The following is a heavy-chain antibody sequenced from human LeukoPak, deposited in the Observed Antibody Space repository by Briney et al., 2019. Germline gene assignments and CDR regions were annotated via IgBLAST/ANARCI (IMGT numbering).Heavy chain of an antibody. CDR2: IYYSGST. Sequence: SETLSLTCTVSGGSISSSSYYWGWIRQPPGKGLEWIGSIYYSGSTYYNPSLKSRVTISVDTSKNQFSLKLSSVTAADTAVYYCARRGDDYSNYGYYYYYYMDVWGKGTTVTVSS. V-gene: IGHV4-39*01. D-gene: IGHD4-11*01. CDR3: ARRGDDYSNYGYYYYYYMDV. CDR1: GGSISSSSYY. J-gene: IGHJ6*03.